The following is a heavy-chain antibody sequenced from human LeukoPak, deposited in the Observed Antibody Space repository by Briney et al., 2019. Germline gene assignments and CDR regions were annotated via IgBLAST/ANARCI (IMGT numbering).Heavy chain of an antibody. Sequence: PGGSLRLSWSASGFTFSSYPMHWVRHASGKGLEHVSGIRSNGCSTSYADAVKGRFTISRDNSKNTLYVQMSSLRAEDTGVYYCVKSRKASTSGYAYGEGFDYWGQGTLVTVSS. CDR3: VKSRKASTSGYAYGEGFDY. CDR2: IRSNGCST. J-gene: IGHJ4*02. D-gene: IGHD2-2*01. CDR1: GFTFSSYP. V-gene: IGHV3-64*05.